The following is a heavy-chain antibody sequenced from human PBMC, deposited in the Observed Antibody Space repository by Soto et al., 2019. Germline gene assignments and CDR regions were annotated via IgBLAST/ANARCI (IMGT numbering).Heavy chain of an antibody. D-gene: IGHD6-19*01. CDR3: ARDTSGWSLTGLDV. Sequence: QVDLLQSGAEVKKPGASVTISCKASGIAITRYYIHWVRQAPGRGLEWRGIINPGGGSASYAQKLQDRGTIDKDTSTGTVYMDLRSLRTEDTAVYYGARDTSGWSLTGLDVWGQGTTVNVAS. CDR2: INPGGGSA. V-gene: IGHV1-46*04. CDR1: GIAITRYY. J-gene: IGHJ6*02.